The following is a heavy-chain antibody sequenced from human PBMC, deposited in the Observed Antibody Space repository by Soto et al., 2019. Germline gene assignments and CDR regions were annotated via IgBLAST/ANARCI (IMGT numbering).Heavy chain of an antibody. CDR3: ARVGRWLQLALFDY. Sequence: SETLSLTCAGYGGSFSGYHWSWIRQSPGKGLEWIGEIIHSGSTNYNSSLKSRVTISVDTSKNQFSLKLSSVTAADTAVYYCARVGRWLQLALFDYWGQGTLVTVSS. CDR2: IIHSGST. D-gene: IGHD5-12*01. J-gene: IGHJ4*02. V-gene: IGHV4-34*12. CDR1: GGSFSGYH.